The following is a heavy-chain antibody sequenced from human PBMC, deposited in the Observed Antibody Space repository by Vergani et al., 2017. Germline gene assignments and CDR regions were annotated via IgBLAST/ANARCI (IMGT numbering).Heavy chain of an antibody. CDR3: AKPAXWGDPYYYFYQMDV. CDR2: LSGSGVTT. V-gene: IGHV3-23*01. CDR1: GFTFSSHA. Sequence: EVQLLESGGGLVQPGGSLRLSCAASGFTFSSHAMSWVRQAPGEGLEWVSALSGSGVTTYYSDSVKGRFTVSRDNSKNTLYLQMNSLRAEDTAVYYCAKPAXWGDPYYYFYQMDVWGKGTTVTVSS. J-gene: IGHJ6*03. D-gene: IGHD2-21*02.